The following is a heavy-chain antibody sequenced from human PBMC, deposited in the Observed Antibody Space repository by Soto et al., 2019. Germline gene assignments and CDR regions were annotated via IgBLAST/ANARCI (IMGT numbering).Heavy chain of an antibody. V-gene: IGHV3-7*01. D-gene: IGHD3-10*01. CDR2: IHKDGSEQ. Sequence: EVQLVESGGVLVQPGGSLRLSCAASGFTFSSYWMTWVRQAPGEGLEWVAKIHKDGSEQYYVESVKGRFIISRDNDKDSLDQTMHNRRDDDTAVYDCARDVVYYQKDSWGQGAVVTVSP. CDR3: ARDVVYYQKDS. J-gene: IGHJ4*02. CDR1: GFTFSSYW.